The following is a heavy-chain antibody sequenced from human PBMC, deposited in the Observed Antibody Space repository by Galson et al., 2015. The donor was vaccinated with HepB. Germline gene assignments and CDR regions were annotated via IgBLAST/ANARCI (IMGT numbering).Heavy chain of an antibody. V-gene: IGHV3-7*03. D-gene: IGHD6-13*01. Sequence: LRLSCAASGFTFSTYWMTWVRQAPGKGPEWVANIKQDGSEKNYVDSVKGRFTISGDNAKNSLFLQMNSLRAEDTAVYYCVRVGSSWYSYLDSWGQGTLVTVSS. CDR1: GFTFSTYW. CDR3: VRVGSSWYSYLDS. CDR2: IKQDGSEK. J-gene: IGHJ4*02.